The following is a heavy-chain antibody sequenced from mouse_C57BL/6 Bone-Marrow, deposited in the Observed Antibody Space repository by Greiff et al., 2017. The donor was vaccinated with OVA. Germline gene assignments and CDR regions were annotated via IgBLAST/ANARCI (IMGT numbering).Heavy chain of an antibody. V-gene: IGHV5-17*01. J-gene: IGHJ1*03. CDR2: ISSGSSTI. D-gene: IGHD2-2*01. Sequence: EVMLVESGGGLVKPGGSLKLSCAASGFTFSDYGMHWVRQAPEKGLEWVAYISSGSSTIYYADTVKGRFTISRDNAKNTLFLQMTRLRSEDTAMYYCARREVCLRRDWYFDGWGTGTTVTVSS. CDR1: GFTFSDYG. CDR3: ARREVCLRRDWYFDG.